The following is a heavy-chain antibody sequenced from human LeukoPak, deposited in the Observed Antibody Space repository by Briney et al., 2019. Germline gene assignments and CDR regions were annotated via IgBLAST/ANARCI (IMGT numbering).Heavy chain of an antibody. CDR1: GFTFSSYA. J-gene: IGHJ4*02. CDR3: ARVDNDSSGYDFDY. D-gene: IGHD3-22*01. CDR2: ISYGGSNK. Sequence: LAGGSLRLSCAASGFTFSSYAMHWVRQAPGKGLEWVAVISYGGSNKYYADSVKGRFTISRDNSKNTLYLQMNSLRAEDTAVYYCARVDNDSSGYDFDYWGQGTLVTVSS. V-gene: IGHV3-30-3*01.